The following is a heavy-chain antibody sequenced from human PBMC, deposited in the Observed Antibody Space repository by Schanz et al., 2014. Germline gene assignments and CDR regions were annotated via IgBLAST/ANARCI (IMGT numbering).Heavy chain of an antibody. CDR1: GFTFDDYG. CDR2: ISYDGSHK. Sequence: VHLVESGGGLVQPGGSLRLSCEASGFTFDDYGMHWVRQAPGKGLEWVAVISYDGSHKDYADSVKGRFTISRDNAKNTLYLQMNSLRAEDTAVYYCARSTSMYFLQWGQGTLVTVSS. V-gene: IGHV3-30*03. D-gene: IGHD2-2*01. CDR3: ARSTSMYFLQ. J-gene: IGHJ1*01.